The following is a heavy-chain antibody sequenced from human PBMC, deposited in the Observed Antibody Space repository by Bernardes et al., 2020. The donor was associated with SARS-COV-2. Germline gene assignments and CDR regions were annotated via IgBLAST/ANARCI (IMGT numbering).Heavy chain of an antibody. CDR2: INHSGTS. CDR1: GGSFIGYY. J-gene: IGHJ3*01. V-gene: IGHV4-34*01. CDR3: ARGDLVDAFDL. Sequence: SETLSLTCAVYGGSFIGYYWTWIRQPPGKGLEWIGEINHSGTSYYNPSLKSRLRMAVDTSKNQFSLEVTSVTAGDTAMYYCARGDLVDAFDLWGQGTMVIVS.